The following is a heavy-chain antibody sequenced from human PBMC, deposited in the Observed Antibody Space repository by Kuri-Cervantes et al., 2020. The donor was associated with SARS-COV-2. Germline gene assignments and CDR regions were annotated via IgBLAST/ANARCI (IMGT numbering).Heavy chain of an antibody. J-gene: IGHJ4*02. V-gene: IGHV3-33*08. CDR2: LWEDGSNE. Sequence: GESLKISCAASGFTFSSYAMSWVRQAPGKGPEWVAGLWEDGSNEKYADSVKGRFSISRDNSKKMLYLQMNSLRDEDTAVYYCARAVYNSGFFDFWGQGTLVTVSS. CDR1: GFTFSSYA. D-gene: IGHD2-8*01. CDR3: ARAVYNSGFFDF.